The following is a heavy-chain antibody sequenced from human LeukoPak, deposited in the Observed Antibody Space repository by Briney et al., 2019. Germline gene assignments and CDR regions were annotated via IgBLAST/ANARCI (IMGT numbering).Heavy chain of an antibody. Sequence: AGGSLRLSCAASGFTFSSYGVHWVRQAPGKGLEWVAIDWSDGIHQYYADSVMGRFTISRDNSKNTLYLQMNSLRAEDTAVYYCAKVGFWSGYYTHRGARDDYWGQGTLVTVSS. V-gene: IGHV3-33*06. D-gene: IGHD3-3*01. CDR1: GFTFSSYG. CDR3: AKVGFWSGYYTHRGARDDY. J-gene: IGHJ4*02. CDR2: DWSDGIHQ.